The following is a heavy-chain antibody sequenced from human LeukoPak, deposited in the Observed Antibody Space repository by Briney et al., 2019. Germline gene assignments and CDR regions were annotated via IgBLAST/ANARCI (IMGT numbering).Heavy chain of an antibody. J-gene: IGHJ2*01. CDR1: GGSISSISYY. Sequence: SETLSLTCTVSGGSISSISYYWGWIRQPPGEGLEWIGSLYYTGSTYYNPSLRSRVTISVDTSKNQFSLKLSSVTAADTAVYYCARLGATTVTTGYFDLWGRGTLVTVSS. V-gene: IGHV4-39*01. D-gene: IGHD4-17*01. CDR3: ARLGATTVTTGYFDL. CDR2: LYYTGST.